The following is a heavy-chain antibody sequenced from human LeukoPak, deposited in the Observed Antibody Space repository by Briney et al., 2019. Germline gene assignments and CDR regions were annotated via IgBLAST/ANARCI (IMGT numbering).Heavy chain of an antibody. V-gene: IGHV3-7*03. CDR1: GFTFSSYW. D-gene: IGHD3-10*01. CDR3: ARHPSDYYGSGSYYLYYYYYYGMDV. Sequence: GGSLRLSCAASGFTFSSYWMSWVRQAPGKGLEWVANIKQDRSEKYYVDSVKGRFTISRDNAKNSLYLQMNSLRAEDTAVYYCARHPSDYYGSGSYYLYYYYYYGMDVWGKGTTVTVSS. CDR2: IKQDRSEK. J-gene: IGHJ6*04.